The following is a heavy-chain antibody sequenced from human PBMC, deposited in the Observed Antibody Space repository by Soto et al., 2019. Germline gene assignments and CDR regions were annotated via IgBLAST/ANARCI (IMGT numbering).Heavy chain of an antibody. CDR3: AKAPRPPYYYYGMDV. CDR2: ISGSGGST. CDR1: GFTFSSYA. Sequence: GGSLRLSCAASGFTFSSYAMSWVRQAPGKGLEWVSAISGSGGSTYYADSVKGRFTISRDNSKNTLYLQMNSLRAEDTAVYYCAKAPRPPYYYYGMDVWGQGTTVTVSS. V-gene: IGHV3-23*01. J-gene: IGHJ6*02.